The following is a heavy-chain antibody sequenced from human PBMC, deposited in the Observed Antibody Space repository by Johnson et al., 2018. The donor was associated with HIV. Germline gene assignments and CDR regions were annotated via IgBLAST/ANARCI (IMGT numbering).Heavy chain of an antibody. CDR1: GFTFGNYW. Sequence: VQLVESGGGVVQPGGSLRLSCAASGFTFGNYWMSWVRQAPGKGLEWVANINQDGREKYAVDSVKGRFTISRDNAKNSTYLQMSSLRAEDTAMYSCARDGESQQLPLGDALDVWGQGTLVTVSS. J-gene: IGHJ3*01. D-gene: IGHD6-13*01. CDR2: INQDGREK. CDR3: ARDGESQQLPLGDALDV. V-gene: IGHV3-7*01.